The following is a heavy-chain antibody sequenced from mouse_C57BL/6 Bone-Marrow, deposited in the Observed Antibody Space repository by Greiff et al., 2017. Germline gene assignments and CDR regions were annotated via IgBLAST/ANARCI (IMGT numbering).Heavy chain of an antibody. CDR3: ARQITTVVADYYAMDY. CDR2: IWSDGST. J-gene: IGHJ4*01. D-gene: IGHD1-1*01. CDR1: GFSLTSYG. V-gene: IGHV2-6-1*01. Sequence: VQLKESGPGLVAPSQSLSITCTVSGFSLTSYGVHWVRQPPGKGLEWLVVIWSDGSTTYNSALKSRLSISKDNSKSQFFLKMNSLQTDDTAMYYCARQITTVVADYYAMDYWGQGTSVTVSS.